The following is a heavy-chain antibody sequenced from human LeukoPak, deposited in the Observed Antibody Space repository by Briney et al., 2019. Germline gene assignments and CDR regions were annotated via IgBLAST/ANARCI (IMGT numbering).Heavy chain of an antibody. CDR2: MNPNSGNT. CDR3: ASSFDFWSGLAGMDV. Sequence: ASVKVSCKASGYTFTSYDINWVRQATGQGLEWMGWMNPNSGNTGYAQKFQGRVTMTRNTSISTAYMELSSLRSEDTAVYYCASSFDFWSGLAGMDVWGQGTTVTVSS. CDR1: GYTFTSYD. V-gene: IGHV1-8*01. J-gene: IGHJ6*02. D-gene: IGHD3-3*01.